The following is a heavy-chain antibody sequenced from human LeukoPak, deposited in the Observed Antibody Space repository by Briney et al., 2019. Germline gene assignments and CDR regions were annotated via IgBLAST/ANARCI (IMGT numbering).Heavy chain of an antibody. J-gene: IGHJ4*02. CDR2: IRNDGSTK. D-gene: IGHD3-3*01. CDR1: GFTFSSFG. Sequence: GGSLRLSCAASGFTFSSFGMHWVRQAPGKGLEWVAFIRNDGSTKYYADSVKGRFTISRDNSKNTLYLQMNSLRAEDTAVYYCAKRGYDFGDYWGQGTLVTVSS. CDR3: AKRGYDFGDY. V-gene: IGHV3-30*02.